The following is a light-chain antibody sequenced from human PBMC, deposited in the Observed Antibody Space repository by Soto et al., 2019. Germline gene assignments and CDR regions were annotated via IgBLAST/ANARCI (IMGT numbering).Light chain of an antibody. Sequence: IHFTLSPTFLSASVVERVPITCRASQAINNYLAWYQQKPGGPPKLLIYAASTLHGVTSRFSGDGSGTEFTLTISSLQPDDFATYYCQQYNSLITFGQGTRLEI. CDR3: QQYNSLIT. J-gene: IGKJ5*01. CDR2: AAS. CDR1: QAINNY. V-gene: IGKV1-9*01.